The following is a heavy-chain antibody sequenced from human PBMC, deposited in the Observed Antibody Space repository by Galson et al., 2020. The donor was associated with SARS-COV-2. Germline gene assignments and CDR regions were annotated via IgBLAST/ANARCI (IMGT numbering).Heavy chain of an antibody. CDR1: GGSVSSGSYC. D-gene: IGHD3-16*01. J-gene: IGHJ4*02. CDR3: ARGYSLGQSFGY. CDR2: IYYTGST. Sequence: SETLSLTCTVSGGSVSSGSYCWSWIRQAPGKGLEWIGYIYYTGSTNYNPSLKNRVTMSIDTSKNQFSLKVKSVTAADTAVYYCARGYSLGQSFGYWGQGTQVTVAS. V-gene: IGHV4-61*01.